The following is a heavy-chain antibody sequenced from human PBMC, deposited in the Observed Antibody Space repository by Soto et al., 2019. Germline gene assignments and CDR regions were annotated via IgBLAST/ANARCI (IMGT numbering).Heavy chain of an antibody. CDR3: ARDGWIGRIHTWGYYYYGMDV. Sequence: GGSLRLSCAASGFTFSSYGMHWVRQAPGKGLEWVAVIWYDGSNKYYADSVKGRFTISRDNSKNTLYLQMNSLRAEDTAVYYCARDGWIGRIHTWGYYYYGMDVWGQGTTVTVSS. CDR2: IWYDGSNK. V-gene: IGHV3-33*01. D-gene: IGHD5-12*01. CDR1: GFTFSSYG. J-gene: IGHJ6*02.